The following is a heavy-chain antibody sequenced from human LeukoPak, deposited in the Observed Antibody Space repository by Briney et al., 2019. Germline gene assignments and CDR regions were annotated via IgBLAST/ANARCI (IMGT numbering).Heavy chain of an antibody. CDR3: ARDWLDDSSGYYADY. J-gene: IGHJ4*02. V-gene: IGHV1-2*02. D-gene: IGHD3-22*01. CDR1: GYTFTVYY. Sequence: GASVKVSCKASGYTFTVYYMHWVRQAPGQGLEWMGWINPNSGGTNYAQKFQGRVTMTRDTSISTAYMELSRLRSDDTAVYYCARDWLDDSSGYYADYWGQGTLVTVSS. CDR2: INPNSGGT.